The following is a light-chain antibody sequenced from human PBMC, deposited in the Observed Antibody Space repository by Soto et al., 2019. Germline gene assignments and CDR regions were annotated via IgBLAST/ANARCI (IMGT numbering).Light chain of an antibody. CDR3: MQALQTPGWT. CDR2: LGS. Sequence: DIVMTQSPLSLPVTPGEPASISCRSSQSLLHSNGYNYLDWYLQKPGQSPQLLIYLGSNRASGVPDRFSGSGSGTDFTPKISRVEAEDVGVYYCMQALQTPGWTFGQGTKVEIK. J-gene: IGKJ1*01. CDR1: QSLLHSNGYNY. V-gene: IGKV2-28*01.